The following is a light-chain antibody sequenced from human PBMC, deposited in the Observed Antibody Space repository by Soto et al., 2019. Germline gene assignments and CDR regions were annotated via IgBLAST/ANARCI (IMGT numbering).Light chain of an antibody. CDR1: QSVSSY. J-gene: IGKJ1*01. CDR2: DAS. CDR3: QQYNNWPPLT. V-gene: IGKV3-11*01. Sequence: EIVLTQSPATLSLSPGERATLSCRASQSVSSYLAWYQQKPGQAPRLLIYDASNRATGIPARFSASGSGTDFTLTISDVQPEDFAVYYCQQYNNWPPLTFGQGTKVDI.